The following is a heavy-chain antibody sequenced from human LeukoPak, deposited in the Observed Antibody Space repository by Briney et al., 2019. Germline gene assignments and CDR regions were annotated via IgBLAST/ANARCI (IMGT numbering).Heavy chain of an antibody. D-gene: IGHD6-6*01. Sequence: PGGSLRLSCTASGFTFSRYWMYWVRQAPGKGLVWVSYINTDGSRGDYADSVKGRFTISRDNAKNTLSLQMNSLRAEDTAMYYCVSDSTRWDTSSGWGQGTLVTVSS. CDR2: INTDGSRG. CDR1: GFTFSRYW. J-gene: IGHJ4*02. CDR3: VSDSTRWDTSSG. V-gene: IGHV3-74*01.